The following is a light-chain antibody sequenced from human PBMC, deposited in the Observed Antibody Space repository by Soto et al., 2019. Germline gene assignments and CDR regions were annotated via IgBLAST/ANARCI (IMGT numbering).Light chain of an antibody. CDR2: GAS. CDR3: QHRHTWPPDAT. CDR1: QNVGTY. V-gene: IGKV3-11*01. J-gene: IGKJ2*01. Sequence: EIVLTQSPATLSLSAGDRATLSCRASQNVGTYLAWYQQRPGQAPRLLIYGASNRATGIPARFSGSGSRTDFTLTITSLEPEDFAVYFCQHRHTWPPDATFGPGTRLDIK.